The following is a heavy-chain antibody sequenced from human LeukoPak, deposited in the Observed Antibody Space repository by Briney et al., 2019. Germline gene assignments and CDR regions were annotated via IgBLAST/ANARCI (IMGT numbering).Heavy chain of an antibody. CDR3: AKVARWRIGSGSFDY. Sequence: GGSLRLSCAASGFTSSSYAMSWVRQAPGKGLEWVSAISGSGGSTYYADSVKGRFTISRDNSKNTLYLQMNSLRAEDTAVYYCAKVARWRIGSGSFDYWGQGTLVTVSS. J-gene: IGHJ4*02. CDR1: GFTSSSYA. V-gene: IGHV3-23*01. D-gene: IGHD3-10*01. CDR2: ISGSGGST.